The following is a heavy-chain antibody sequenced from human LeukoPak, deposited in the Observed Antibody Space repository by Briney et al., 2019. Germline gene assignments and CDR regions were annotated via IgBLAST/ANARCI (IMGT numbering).Heavy chain of an antibody. D-gene: IGHD6-13*01. CDR1: GGTISSYY. Sequence: SETLSLTCAVSGGTISSYYLSWIRQPPGKGLEWVGRICTSGSTNYNHSFKSRVTMSVDTSKSQFSLKLSSVTAADTAVYYCARDQGLYRSSWATQLYGMGVWGQGTTCTVSS. CDR2: ICTSGST. V-gene: IGHV4-4*07. J-gene: IGHJ6*02. CDR3: ARDQGLYRSSWATQLYGMGV.